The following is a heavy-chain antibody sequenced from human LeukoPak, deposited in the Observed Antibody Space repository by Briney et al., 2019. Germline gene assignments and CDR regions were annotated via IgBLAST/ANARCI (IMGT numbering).Heavy chain of an antibody. J-gene: IGHJ6*02. CDR3: AKYVSARGPPYALAV. CDR2: ISASGGNT. D-gene: IGHD2/OR15-2a*01. CDR1: EFTFSSYA. Sequence: RGSLRLSCAASEFTFSSYAMRWVRQAPGKGLEWVSGISASGGNTWYADSVKGRFTISRDNSKNTLYLQMNSLRAEDTAVYYCAKYVSARGPPYALAVWGQGTTVTVSS. V-gene: IGHV3-23*01.